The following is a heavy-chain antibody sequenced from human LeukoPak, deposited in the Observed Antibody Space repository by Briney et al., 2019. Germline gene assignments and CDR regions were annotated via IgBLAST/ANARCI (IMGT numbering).Heavy chain of an antibody. Sequence: GGSLRLSCAASGFTFSSYAMSWVRQGPGKGLEWVSAISGSGGSTYYADSVKGRFTISRDNSKNTLYLQMNSLRAEDTAVYYCAKDYRGLLGYNWFDPWGQGTLVTVSS. V-gene: IGHV3-23*01. CDR3: AKDYRGLLGYNWFDP. CDR2: ISGSGGST. D-gene: IGHD3-16*01. J-gene: IGHJ5*02. CDR1: GFTFSSYA.